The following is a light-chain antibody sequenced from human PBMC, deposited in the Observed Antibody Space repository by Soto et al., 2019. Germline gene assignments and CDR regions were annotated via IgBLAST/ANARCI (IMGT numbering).Light chain of an antibody. CDR1: QTISSW. CDR3: QQRSNWPT. Sequence: DIHITQSPSTLSGAGGDRVTISFRASQTISSWLAWYQQKPGKAPKLLIYKASSLESGVPSRFSGSGSGTDFTLTISRLEPEDFAVYYCQQRSNWPTFGQGTRLEIK. V-gene: IGKV1-5*03. CDR2: KAS. J-gene: IGKJ5*01.